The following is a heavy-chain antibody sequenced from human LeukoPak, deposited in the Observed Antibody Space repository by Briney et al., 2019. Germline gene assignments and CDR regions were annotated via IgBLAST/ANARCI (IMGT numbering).Heavy chain of an antibody. CDR3: ARDKGYGYSYGFDY. J-gene: IGHJ4*02. Sequence: SETLSLTCTVSGGSISSYYWSWIRQPPGKGLEWIGYIYYSGSTNYNPSLKSRVTISVDTSKNQFSLKLSSVTAADTAVYYCARDKGYGYSYGFDYWGQGTLVTVSS. CDR1: GGSISSYY. CDR2: IYYSGST. D-gene: IGHD5-18*01. V-gene: IGHV4-59*01.